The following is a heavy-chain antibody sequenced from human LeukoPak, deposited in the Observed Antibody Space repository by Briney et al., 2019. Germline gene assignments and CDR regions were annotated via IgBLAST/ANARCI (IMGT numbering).Heavy chain of an antibody. J-gene: IGHJ4*02. Sequence: GASVKVSCKTSGYTFTSYGLIWVRQAPGQGLEGMGWISGNNGNTNYAQEFRDRVTMTTDKSTSSAYMELRSLTSDDTAVYYCARGVGVWTGYYVAAFYLDLWGQGTWVAVHS. CDR1: GYTFTSYG. V-gene: IGHV1-18*01. D-gene: IGHD3/OR15-3a*01. CDR2: ISGNNGNT. CDR3: ARGVGVWTGYYVAAFYLDL.